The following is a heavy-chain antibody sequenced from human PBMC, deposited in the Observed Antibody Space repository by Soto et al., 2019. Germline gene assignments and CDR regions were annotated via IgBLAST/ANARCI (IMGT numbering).Heavy chain of an antibody. D-gene: IGHD1-26*01. CDR2: MNPNSGNT. CDR3: ARGYHWGARGGYYYYMDV. V-gene: IGHV1-8*02. CDR1: GYTFTSYY. J-gene: IGHJ6*03. Sequence: GASVKVSCKASGYTFTSYYMHWVRQATGQGLEWMGWMNPNSGNTGYAQKFQGRVTMTRNTSISTAYMELSSLRSEDTAVYYCARGYHWGARGGYYYYMDVWGKGTTVTVSS.